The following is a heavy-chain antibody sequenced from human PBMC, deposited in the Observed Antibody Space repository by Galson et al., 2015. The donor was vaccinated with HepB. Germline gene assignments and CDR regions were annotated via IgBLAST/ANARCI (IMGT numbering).Heavy chain of an antibody. D-gene: IGHD3-10*01. CDR3: AKGDTMVRGVIIGFDY. CDR1: GFTFSSYA. CDR2: ISGSGGST. Sequence: SLRLSCAASGFTFSSYAMSWVRRAPGKGLEWVSAISGSGGSTYYADSVKGRFTISRDNSKNTLYLQMNSLRAEDTAVYYCAKGDTMVRGVIIGFDYWGQGTLVTVSS. V-gene: IGHV3-23*01. J-gene: IGHJ4*02.